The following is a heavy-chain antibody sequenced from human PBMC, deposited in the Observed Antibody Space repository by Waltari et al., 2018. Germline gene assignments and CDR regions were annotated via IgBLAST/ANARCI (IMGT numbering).Heavy chain of an antibody. J-gene: IGHJ3*01. V-gene: IGHV3-30*02. CDR1: GFTFIASC. D-gene: IGHD4-17*01. CDR3: AKGLGVTNNDGFHV. Sequence: QVQLVESGGCVVRPGGSLRLSCSASGFTFIASCLHWFRHAPGKGLEWLASILSDGSKKYFADSVKGRFTISRDNSKNTLYLQMNSLRAEDTAVYYCAKGLGVTNNDGFHVWGQGTMVTVSS. CDR2: ILSDGSKK.